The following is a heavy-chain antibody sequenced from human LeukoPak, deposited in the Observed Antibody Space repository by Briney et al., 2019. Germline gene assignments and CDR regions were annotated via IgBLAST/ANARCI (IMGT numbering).Heavy chain of an antibody. Sequence: ASVKVSCKASGGTFSSYAISWVRQAPGQGLEWMGRIIPIFGIANYAQKFQGRVTITADKSTSTAYMELSSLRSEDTAVYYCAKDETPGDYGFDYWGQGTLVTVSS. CDR2: IIPIFGIA. D-gene: IGHD4-17*01. J-gene: IGHJ4*02. CDR3: AKDETPGDYGFDY. V-gene: IGHV1-69*04. CDR1: GGTFSSYA.